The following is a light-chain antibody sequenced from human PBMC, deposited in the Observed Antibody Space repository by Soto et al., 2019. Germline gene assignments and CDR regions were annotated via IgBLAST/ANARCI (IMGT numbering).Light chain of an antibody. J-gene: IGKJ4*02. CDR1: QSVSRN. CDR2: DAS. Sequence: EIVMTQSPATLSVSPGESATLSCRASQSVSRNLAWYQQKPGQAPRLLIYDASTRATGIPVRFSGSGSGTEFTLTISSLQSEDLAVYYCQQYNNLPRTFGRGTKLEIK. V-gene: IGKV3-15*01. CDR3: QQYNNLPRT.